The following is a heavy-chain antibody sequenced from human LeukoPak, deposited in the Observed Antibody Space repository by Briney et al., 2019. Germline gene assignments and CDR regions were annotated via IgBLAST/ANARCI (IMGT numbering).Heavy chain of an antibody. CDR3: ANHCSGGSCYPY. Sequence: PGRSLRLSCAASGLTFSNYGMHWVRQAPGKGLEWVAVIWYDGSNEYYADSVKGRFTISRGNSKNTLYLEMNSLRADDTAVYYCANHCSGGSCYPYWGQGTLVTVS. J-gene: IGHJ4*02. V-gene: IGHV3-33*06. CDR2: IWYDGSNE. D-gene: IGHD2-15*01. CDR1: GLTFSNYG.